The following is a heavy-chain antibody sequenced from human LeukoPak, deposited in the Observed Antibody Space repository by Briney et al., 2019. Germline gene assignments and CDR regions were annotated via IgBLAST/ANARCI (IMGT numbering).Heavy chain of an antibody. D-gene: IGHD1-1*01. CDR1: GFTFSSYA. CDR2: ISGSGGST. CDR3: AKDSRYRGTADY. V-gene: IGHV3-23*01. Sequence: GGSLRLSCAASGFTFSSYAMSWVRQAPGKGLEWVSAISGSGGSTYCADSVKGRFTISRDNSKNTPYLQMNSLRAEDTAVYYCAKDSRYRGTADYWGQGTLVTVSS. J-gene: IGHJ4*02.